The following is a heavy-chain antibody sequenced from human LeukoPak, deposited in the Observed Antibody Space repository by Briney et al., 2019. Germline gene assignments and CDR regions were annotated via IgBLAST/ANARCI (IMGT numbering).Heavy chain of an antibody. V-gene: IGHV3-23*01. J-gene: IGHJ4*02. CDR1: GFTFSHYG. Sequence: GGSLRLSCAASGFTFSHYGMTWVRQAPGKGLEWVSAISGSGGSTYYAGSVKGRFTISRDNSKNTLYLQMNSLRADDTAVYYCARSRGTTIFGVVISPFFDYWGQGTLVTASS. CDR3: ARSRGTTIFGVVISPFFDY. CDR2: ISGSGGST. D-gene: IGHD3-3*01.